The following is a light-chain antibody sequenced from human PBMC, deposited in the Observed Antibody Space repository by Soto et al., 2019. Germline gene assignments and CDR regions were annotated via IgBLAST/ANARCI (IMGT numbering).Light chain of an antibody. Sequence: EIVLTQSPGTLSLSPGGRATLSCRASQSVRSSNLAWYQQRPGQAPRLLIHGVFSRATGIPDRFSGSGSGTDFTLTISRLEPEDFAVYYCQQYGDPVTFGGGTKVEIK. J-gene: IGKJ4*01. V-gene: IGKV3-20*01. CDR2: GVF. CDR3: QQYGDPVT. CDR1: QSVRSSN.